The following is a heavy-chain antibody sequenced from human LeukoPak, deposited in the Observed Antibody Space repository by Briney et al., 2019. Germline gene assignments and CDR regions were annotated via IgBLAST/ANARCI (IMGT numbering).Heavy chain of an antibody. CDR2: ISSNGGST. D-gene: IGHD1-26*01. V-gene: IGHV3-64*01. Sequence: GGSLRLSCAASGFTFSSYAMHWVRQAPGKGLEYVSAISSNGGSTYYANSVKGRFTISRDNSKNTLYLQMGSLRAEDMAVYYCAKAIVGATSFDYWGQGTLVTVSS. CDR3: AKAIVGATSFDY. J-gene: IGHJ4*02. CDR1: GFTFSSYA.